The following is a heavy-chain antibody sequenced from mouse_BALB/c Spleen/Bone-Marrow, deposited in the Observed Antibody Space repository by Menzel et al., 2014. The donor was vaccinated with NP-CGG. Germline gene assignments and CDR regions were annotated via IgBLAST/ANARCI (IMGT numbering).Heavy chain of an antibody. CDR3: ARDSFLITRALDY. D-gene: IGHD2-4*01. V-gene: IGHV2-6-7*01. CDR2: IWGDGST. Sequence: VKLQESGPGLVAPSQSLSITCTVSGFSLTGYGVSWVRQPPGKGLEWLGMIWGDGSTDYNSALKSRLSINKDNSKSXVFLKMNSLQTDDTARYYCARDSFLITRALDYWGQGTSVTVSS. CDR1: GFSLTGYG. J-gene: IGHJ4*01.